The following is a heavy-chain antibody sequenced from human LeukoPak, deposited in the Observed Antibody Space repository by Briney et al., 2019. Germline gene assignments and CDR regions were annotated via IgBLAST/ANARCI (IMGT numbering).Heavy chain of an antibody. Sequence: KPSETLPLTCTVSGGSISSHYWSWIRQPPGKGLEWIGYIYYSGSTNYNPSLKSRVTISVDTSKNQFSLKLSSVTAADTAVYYCASQSLMYSSSSWWPDGWLGYYYYMDVWGKGTTVTVSS. V-gene: IGHV4-59*11. CDR1: GGSISSHY. CDR2: IYYSGST. J-gene: IGHJ6*03. D-gene: IGHD6-6*01. CDR3: ASQSLMYSSSSWWPDGWLGYYYYMDV.